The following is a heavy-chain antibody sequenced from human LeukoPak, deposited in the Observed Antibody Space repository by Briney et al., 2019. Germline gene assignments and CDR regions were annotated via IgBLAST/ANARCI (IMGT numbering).Heavy chain of an antibody. CDR1: GISFRNYA. Sequence: GGSLRLSCAASGISFRNYAMSWVRQAPARGPEWVSSLRGNDETFYADSVKGRFTLSRDDSRNTVYLQLNNLRVEDTAIYYCARASWVSDPDAVRWGQGTQVTDSS. V-gene: IGHV3-23*01. CDR3: ARASWVSDPDAVR. J-gene: IGHJ4*02. D-gene: IGHD3-10*01. CDR2: LRGNDET.